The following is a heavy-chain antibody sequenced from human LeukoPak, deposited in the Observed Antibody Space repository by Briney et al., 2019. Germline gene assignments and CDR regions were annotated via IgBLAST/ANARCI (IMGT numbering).Heavy chain of an antibody. Sequence: VASVKVSCKASGYTFTSYDINWVRQATGQGLEWMGWMNPNSGNTGYAQKFQGRVTMTRNTSISTAYMELSSLRSEDTAVYYCARDRGRYYDSRGFYWGYYFDSWGQGILVTVST. V-gene: IGHV1-8*01. CDR3: ARDRGRYYDSRGFYWGYYFDS. CDR2: MNPNSGNT. CDR1: GYTFTSYD. J-gene: IGHJ4*02. D-gene: IGHD3-22*01.